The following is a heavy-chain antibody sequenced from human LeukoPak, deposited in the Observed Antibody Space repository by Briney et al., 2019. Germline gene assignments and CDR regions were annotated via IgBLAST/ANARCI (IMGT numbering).Heavy chain of an antibody. J-gene: IGHJ4*02. CDR2: ISWNSGSI. CDR1: GFTFDDYA. D-gene: IGHD3-3*01. V-gene: IGHV3-9*01. CDR3: ARDFTPEWFDIH. Sequence: GGSLRLSCAASGFTFDDYAMHWVRQAPGKGLEWVSGISWNSGSIGYADSVKGRFTISRDNAKNSLYLQMNSLRAEDTAVYYCARDFTPEWFDIHWGQGTLVTVS.